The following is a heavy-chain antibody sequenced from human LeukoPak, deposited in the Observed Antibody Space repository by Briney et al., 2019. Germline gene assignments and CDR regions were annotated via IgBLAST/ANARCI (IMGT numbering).Heavy chain of an antibody. CDR3: ARATHTAMADY. CDR2: IYHSGST. Sequence: SQTLSLTCAVSGGSISSGGYSWSWIRQPPGKGLEWIGYIYHSGSTYYNPSLKSRVTISVDRSKNQFSLKLSSVTAADTAVYYCARATHTAMADYWGREPWSPSPQ. CDR1: GGSISSGGYS. D-gene: IGHD5-18*01. J-gene: IGHJ4*02. V-gene: IGHV4-30-2*01.